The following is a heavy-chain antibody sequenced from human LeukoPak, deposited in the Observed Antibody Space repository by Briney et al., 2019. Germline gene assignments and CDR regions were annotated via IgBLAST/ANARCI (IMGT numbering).Heavy chain of an antibody. J-gene: IGHJ4*02. D-gene: IGHD3-16*02. V-gene: IGHV3-21*01. CDR2: ISSSSYI. CDR1: GFTFSSYG. Sequence: GGSLRLSCAASGFTFSSYGMHWVRQAPGKGLEWVSSISSSSYIYYADSVKGRFAISRDNAKNSLYLQMNSLRAEDTAVYYCARDPYYDYVWGSYREYYFDYWGQGTLVTVSS. CDR3: ARDPYYDYVWGSYREYYFDY.